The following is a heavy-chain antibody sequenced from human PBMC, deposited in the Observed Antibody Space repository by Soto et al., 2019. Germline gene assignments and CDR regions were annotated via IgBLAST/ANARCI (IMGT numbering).Heavy chain of an antibody. Sequence: GGSLRLSCAASGLIFSDVWMTWVRQAPGKGLEWVGRIKTKPDDGTIDYAAPVRGRFTISRDDSKNTLYLQMTSLTPDDTGVYYCTTSILGVDKWGPGTLVTVSS. CDR2: IKTKPDDGTI. V-gene: IGHV3-15*01. CDR1: GLIFSDVW. CDR3: TTSILGVDK. J-gene: IGHJ4*01.